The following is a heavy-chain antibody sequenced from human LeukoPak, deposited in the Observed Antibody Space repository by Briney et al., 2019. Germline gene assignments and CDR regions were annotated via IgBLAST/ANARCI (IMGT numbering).Heavy chain of an antibody. CDR1: GGSLSSYY. CDR3: ARERRYNWNDDY. D-gene: IGHD1-1*01. J-gene: IGHJ4*02. V-gene: IGHV4-59*01. Sequence: PSETLSLTCTVSGGSLSSYYWSWIRQPPGKGLEWIGYIYYSGSTNYNPSLKSRVTISVDTSKNQFSPKLSSVTAADTAVYYCARERRYNWNDDYWGQGTLVTVSS. CDR2: IYYSGST.